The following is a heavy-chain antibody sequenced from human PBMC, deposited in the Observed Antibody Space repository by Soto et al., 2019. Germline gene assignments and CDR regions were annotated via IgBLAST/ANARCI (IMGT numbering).Heavy chain of an antibody. CDR3: ASGYCSGGSCYGG. J-gene: IGHJ4*02. Sequence: EVQLVESGGGLVQPGGSLRLSCAASGFTFSSYWMSWVRQAPGKGLEWVANIKQDGSEKYYVDSVKGRFTISRDNAKNSLYLQMHSLRAEDTAVYYCASGYCSGGSCYGGWGQGTLVTVSS. D-gene: IGHD2-15*01. V-gene: IGHV3-7*01. CDR2: IKQDGSEK. CDR1: GFTFSSYW.